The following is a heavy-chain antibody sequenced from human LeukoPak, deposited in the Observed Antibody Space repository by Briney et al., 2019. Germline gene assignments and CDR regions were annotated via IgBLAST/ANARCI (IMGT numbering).Heavy chain of an antibody. CDR2: INPNSGDT. D-gene: IGHD3-10*01. Sequence: GASVKVSCKASGYTFTGYYMNWVRQAPGQGREWMGWINPNSGDTNYAQNFQGSVTMTRDTSISTAYMELSRLRSDDTAVYYCAREGYFGSGSYQMGYWGQGTLVTVSS. CDR3: AREGYFGSGSYQMGY. V-gene: IGHV1-2*02. CDR1: GYTFTGYY. J-gene: IGHJ4*02.